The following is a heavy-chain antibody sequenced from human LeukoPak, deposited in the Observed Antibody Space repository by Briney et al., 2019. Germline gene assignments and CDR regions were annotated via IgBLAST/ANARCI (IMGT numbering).Heavy chain of an antibody. D-gene: IGHD6-13*01. V-gene: IGHV3-43*02. CDR3: ANGGDSSSWFSFDY. Sequence: GGSLRLSCAASGFTSDDYAMHWVRQAPGKGLEWVSLISGDGGSTYYADSVKGRFTISRDNSKNSLYLQMNSLRTEDTALYYCANGGDSSSWFSFDYWGQGTLVTVSS. CDR2: ISGDGGST. CDR1: GFTSDDYA. J-gene: IGHJ4*02.